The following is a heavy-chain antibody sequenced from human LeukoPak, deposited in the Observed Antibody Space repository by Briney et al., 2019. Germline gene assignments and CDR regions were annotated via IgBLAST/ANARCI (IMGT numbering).Heavy chain of an antibody. J-gene: IGHJ6*03. D-gene: IGHD6-13*01. CDR2: IYTSGST. V-gene: IGHV4-61*02. Sequence: SETLSLTCTVSGGSITSSSYYWSWIRQPAGKGLEWIGRIYTSGSTNYNPSLKSRVTMSVDTSKNQFSLKLSSVTAADTAVYYCARDPTAAATYYYYYMDVWGKGTTVTVSS. CDR3: ARDPTAAATYYYYYMDV. CDR1: GGSITSSSYY.